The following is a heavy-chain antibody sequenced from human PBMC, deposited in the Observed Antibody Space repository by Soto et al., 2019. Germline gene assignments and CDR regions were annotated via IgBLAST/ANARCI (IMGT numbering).Heavy chain of an antibody. Sequence: SETLSLTCTVSGGSISSYYWSWIRQPPWKGLEWIGYIYYSGSTNYNPSLKSRVTISVDTSKNQFSLKLSSVTAADTAVYYCARLAFVAGTYYYYYMDVWGKGTTVTVSS. CDR1: GGSISSYY. D-gene: IGHD6-19*01. CDR2: IYYSGST. CDR3: ARLAFVAGTYYYYYMDV. J-gene: IGHJ6*03. V-gene: IGHV4-59*08.